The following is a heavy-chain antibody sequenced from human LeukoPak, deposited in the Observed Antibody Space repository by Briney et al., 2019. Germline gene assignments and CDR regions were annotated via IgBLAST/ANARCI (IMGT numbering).Heavy chain of an antibody. CDR3: ARFPSGGPCDY. CDR2: MSPNSGGT. CDR1: GYIFTGYH. Sequence: GASVKVSCKASGYIFTGYHIHWVRQAPGQGLEWMGWMSPNSGGTNYAHKFQGRVTMTRDTSISTAYMELNRLRSDDTAVYYCARFPSGGPCDYWGQGTLVTVSS. J-gene: IGHJ4*02. D-gene: IGHD2-15*01. V-gene: IGHV1-2*02.